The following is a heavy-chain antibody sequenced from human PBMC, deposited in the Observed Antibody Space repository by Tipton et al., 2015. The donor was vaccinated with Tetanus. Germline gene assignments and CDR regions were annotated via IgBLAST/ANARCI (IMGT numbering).Heavy chain of an antibody. CDR2: ISYSGST. D-gene: IGHD3-3*01. V-gene: IGHV4-61*01. J-gene: IGHJ4*02. Sequence: LSLPFSVSGSSLIFFSPPFPFLLPSPFPFLSLLAYISYSGSTNSNYDLRSRITISRDTSRNQFSLKLTSVTAADTAVYFCARANYDFPKKGPFDFWGPGALVIVSS. CDR1: GSSLIFFSPP. CDR3: ARANYDFPKKGPFDF.